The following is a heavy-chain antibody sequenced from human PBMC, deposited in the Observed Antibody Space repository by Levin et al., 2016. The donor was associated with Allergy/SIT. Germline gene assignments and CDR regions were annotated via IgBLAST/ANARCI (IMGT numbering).Heavy chain of an antibody. D-gene: IGHD3-22*01. CDR1: GFTFSSYA. J-gene: IGHJ4*02. CDR3: ARDGTADSSGHYNVLEY. Sequence: GESLKISCADSGFTFSSYAMSWVRQTPGKGLEWVSCFSGSGGSTYYADSVKGRFTISRDNSKNTMYLQMNSLRAEDTAVYYCARDGTADSSGHYNVLEYWGQGTLVTVSS. CDR2: FSGSGGST. V-gene: IGHV3-23*01.